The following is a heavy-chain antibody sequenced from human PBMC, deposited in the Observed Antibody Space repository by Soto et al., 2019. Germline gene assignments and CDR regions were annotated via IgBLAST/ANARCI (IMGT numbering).Heavy chain of an antibody. D-gene: IGHD7-27*01. CDR3: ARDNRGSLDY. Sequence: SEIGPFAGTVSGGLVTNRPYYWSWIRQPPGKGLEWIGYSWNTNQNPSLKSRVTISVDASRNQFSLTLNSVTAADTAVYYCARDNRGSLDYWGQGVLITVS. CDR2: SWNT. J-gene: IGHJ4*02. CDR1: GGLVTNRPYY. V-gene: IGHV4-61*01.